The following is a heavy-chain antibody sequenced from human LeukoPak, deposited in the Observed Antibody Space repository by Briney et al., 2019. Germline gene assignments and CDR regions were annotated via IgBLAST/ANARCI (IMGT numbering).Heavy chain of an antibody. CDR1: GFTFSSNY. J-gene: IGHJ3*01. V-gene: IGHV3-53*01. D-gene: IGHD3-10*01. CDR3: AREGSGRTAYNDGLDV. Sequence: PGGSLRLSCAASGFTFSSNYMSWVRQAPGKGLEWVSVIYSGGSTYYSDSVKGRFTISRDNSKNTLYLQLNSLRAEDTAVYYCAREGSGRTAYNDGLDVWGQGTMVTVSS. CDR2: IYSGGST.